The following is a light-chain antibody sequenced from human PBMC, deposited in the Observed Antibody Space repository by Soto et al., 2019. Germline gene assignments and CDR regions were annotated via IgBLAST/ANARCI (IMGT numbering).Light chain of an antibody. Sequence: QSALTQPASVSGSPGQSITISCTGNSSDVGGYNYVSWYQQHPGKAPKLMIYDVSNRPSGVSNRFSGSKSGNTASLTISGLQAEDEADYYCSSYTSSSPPLWVFGGGTKLTVL. J-gene: IGLJ3*02. CDR1: SSDVGGYNY. CDR3: SSYTSSSPPLWV. V-gene: IGLV2-14*01. CDR2: DVS.